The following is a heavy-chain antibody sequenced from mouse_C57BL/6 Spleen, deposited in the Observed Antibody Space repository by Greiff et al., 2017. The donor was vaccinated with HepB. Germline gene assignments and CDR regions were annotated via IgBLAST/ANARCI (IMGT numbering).Heavy chain of an antibody. J-gene: IGHJ3*01. D-gene: IGHD2-12*01. CDR3: TRDRGIVTAVGFAY. Sequence: EVKLVESGEGLVQPGGSLKLSCAASGFTFSSSAMSWVRQIPEKRLEWVAYISSGGDYIDYAATVKGRFTISRDNARNTLYLQMSSLKSEDTAMYYCTRDRGIVTAVGFAYWGQGTLVTVSA. CDR2: ISSGGDYI. V-gene: IGHV5-9-1*02. CDR1: GFTFSSSA.